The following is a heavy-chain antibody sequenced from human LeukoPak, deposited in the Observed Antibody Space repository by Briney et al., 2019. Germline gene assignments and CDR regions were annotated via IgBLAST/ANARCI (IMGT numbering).Heavy chain of an antibody. J-gene: IGHJ4*02. V-gene: IGHV3-9*01. CDR2: ISWNSGSI. CDR1: GFTFDDYA. Sequence: GGSLRLSCAASGFTFDDYAMHWVRQAPGKGLEWVSGISWNSGSIGYADSVKGRFTISRDNAKNSLYLQMNSLRAEDTAVYYCAREYDPTFDYWAREPWSPSPQ. CDR3: AREYDPTFDY. D-gene: IGHD3-16*01.